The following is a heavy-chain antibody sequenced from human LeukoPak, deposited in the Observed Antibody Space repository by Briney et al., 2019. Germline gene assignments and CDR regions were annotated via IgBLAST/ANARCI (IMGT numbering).Heavy chain of an antibody. V-gene: IGHV3-20*04. J-gene: IGHJ4*02. CDR1: GFTFDDYG. CDR3: ARGGDYYGSGSYYNAMYYFDY. D-gene: IGHD3-10*01. Sequence: GGSLRLSCAASGFTFDDYGMSWVRQAPGKGLEWVSGINWNGGSTGYAYSVKGRFTISRDNAKNSLYLQMNSLRAEDTALYYCARGGDYYGSGSYYNAMYYFDYWGQGTLVTVSS. CDR2: INWNGGST.